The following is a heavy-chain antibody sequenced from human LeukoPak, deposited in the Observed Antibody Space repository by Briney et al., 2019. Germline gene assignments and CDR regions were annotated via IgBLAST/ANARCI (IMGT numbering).Heavy chain of an antibody. CDR2: TNHSGST. Sequence: SETLSLTCAVYGGSFSGYYWSWIRQPPGKGLEWIGETNHSGSTNYNPSLKSRVTISVDTSKNQFSLKLSSVTAADTAVYYCARAPQLWSPFDYWGQGTLVTVSS. D-gene: IGHD5-18*01. V-gene: IGHV4-34*01. CDR1: GGSFSGYY. CDR3: ARAPQLWSPFDY. J-gene: IGHJ4*02.